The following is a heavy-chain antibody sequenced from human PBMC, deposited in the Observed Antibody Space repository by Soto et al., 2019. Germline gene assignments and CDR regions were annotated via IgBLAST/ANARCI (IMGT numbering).Heavy chain of an antibody. CDR3: ARDLWVEPELYYYGMDV. V-gene: IGHV4-30-4*01. D-gene: IGHD1-1*01. Sequence: SETLSLTCTVPGDSISSADYYWSWIRQTPGKGLEWIGHIFYSGTTYYNPSLKSRLTISVDTSKNHFSLRLTSVTAADTAVYYCARDLWVEPELYYYGMDVWGQGTTVTVSS. CDR2: IFYSGTT. J-gene: IGHJ6*02. CDR1: GDSISSADYY.